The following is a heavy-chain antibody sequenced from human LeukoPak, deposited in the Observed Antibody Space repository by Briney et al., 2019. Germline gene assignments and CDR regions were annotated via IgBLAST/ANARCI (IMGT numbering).Heavy chain of an antibody. CDR2: INHSGST. CDR1: GGSFSGYY. CDR3: ARVFYYGSGSYLPPYYFDY. Sequence: SETLSLTCAVYGGSFSGYYWSWIRQPPGKGLEWIGEINHSGSTNYNPSLKSRVTISVDTSKNQFSLKLSSVTAADTAVYYCARVFYYGSGSYLPPYYFDYWGQGTLVTVSS. V-gene: IGHV4-34*01. J-gene: IGHJ4*02. D-gene: IGHD3-10*01.